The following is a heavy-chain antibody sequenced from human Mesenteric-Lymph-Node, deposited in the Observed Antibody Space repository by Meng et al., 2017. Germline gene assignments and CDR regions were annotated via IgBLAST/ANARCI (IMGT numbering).Heavy chain of an antibody. V-gene: IGHV4-34*01. CDR1: GGSFSGYY. D-gene: IGHD2-15*01. CDR2: INHSGST. Sequence: SETLSLTCAVYGGSFSGYYWSWIRQPPGKGLEWIGEINHSGSTNYNPSLKSRVTISVDTSKNQFSLKLSSVTAADPAVYYCARDKVGRYCSGGSCYSIGYFDYWGQGTLVTVSS. J-gene: IGHJ4*03. CDR3: ARDKVGRYCSGGSCYSIGYFDY.